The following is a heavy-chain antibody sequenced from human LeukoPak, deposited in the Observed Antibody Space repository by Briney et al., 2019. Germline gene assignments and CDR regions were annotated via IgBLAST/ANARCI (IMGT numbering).Heavy chain of an antibody. CDR1: GFTFSSYA. CDR3: ARVASIVVVVAALRH. V-gene: IGHV3-30*01. CDR2: ISYDGSNK. D-gene: IGHD2-15*01. Sequence: GRSLRLSCAASGFTFSSYAMHWVRQAPGKGLEWVAVISYDGSNKYYADSVKGRFTISRDNSKNTLYLQMNSLRAEDTAVYYCARVASIVVVVAALRHWGQGTLVTVSS. J-gene: IGHJ4*02.